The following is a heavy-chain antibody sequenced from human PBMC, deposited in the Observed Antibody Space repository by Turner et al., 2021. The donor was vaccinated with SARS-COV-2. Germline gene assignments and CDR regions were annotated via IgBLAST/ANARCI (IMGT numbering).Heavy chain of an antibody. CDR1: GGPFSSYA. CDR3: ASFGGDYVFDY. J-gene: IGHJ4*02. CDR2: IIAIFGTP. D-gene: IGHD3-10*01. V-gene: IGHV1-69*01. Sequence: QVQLVQSGAEVKKPGSSVKVSCKASGGPFSSYAISWVRQAPGQGLELMGWIIAIFGTPTYAQKFQGRVTITADESTSSAYMELSSLRSEDTAVYYCASFGGDYVFDYWGQGTLVTVSS.